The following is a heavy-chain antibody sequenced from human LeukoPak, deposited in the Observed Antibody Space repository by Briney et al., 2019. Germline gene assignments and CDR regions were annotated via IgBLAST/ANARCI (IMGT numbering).Heavy chain of an antibody. CDR2: IYYSGST. CDR1: VGPISSSSYY. D-gene: IGHD3-22*01. CDR3: ARIRYYDSGDYYTFDY. V-gene: IGHV4-39*01. J-gene: IGHJ4*02. Sequence: PSETLSLTCTVSVGPISSSSYYWGWIRQPPGKGLEWIGSIYYSGSTYYNPSLKSRVTISVDTSKNQFSLKLSSVTAADTAVYYCARIRYYDSGDYYTFDYWGQGTLVTVSS.